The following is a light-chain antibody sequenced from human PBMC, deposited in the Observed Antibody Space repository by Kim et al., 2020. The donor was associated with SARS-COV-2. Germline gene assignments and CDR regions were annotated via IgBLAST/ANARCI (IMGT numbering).Light chain of an antibody. J-gene: IGLJ1*01. CDR2: AVS. CDR3: SSYTRSSTNYV. V-gene: IGLV2-14*03. Sequence: HSITISCTGTSSDVGSYNYFSWYQQHPGKAPTLMFYAVSNRPSGVSNRFSGSKSGNTASLTISGLQAEDEADYYCSSYTRSSTNYVFGTGTRSPS. CDR1: SSDVGSYNY.